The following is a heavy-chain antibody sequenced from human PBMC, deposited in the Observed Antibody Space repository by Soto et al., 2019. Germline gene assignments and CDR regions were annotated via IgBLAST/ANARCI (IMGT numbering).Heavy chain of an antibody. CDR2: IYHTGNT. Sequence: SETLSLTCTVSGASINSRGFSWGWIRQPPGKGLEWVGYIYHTGNTYYNPSLKSRVTISVDRSMNQFSLKLRSVTAADTAVYYCARNRGAMIVIDSWGQGTLVTVSS. D-gene: IGHD3-22*01. CDR3: ARNRGAMIVIDS. CDR1: GASINSRGFS. V-gene: IGHV4-30-2*01. J-gene: IGHJ4*02.